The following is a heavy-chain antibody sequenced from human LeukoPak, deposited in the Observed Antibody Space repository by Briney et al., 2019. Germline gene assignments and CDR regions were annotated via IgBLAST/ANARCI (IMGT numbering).Heavy chain of an antibody. V-gene: IGHV3-7*01. CDR3: ATHSDWRFDF. CDR2: IKPDGSAA. CDR1: GFTFSMYW. Sequence: PGGSLRLPCTDSGFTFSMYWMSWVRQAPGKGLEWLASIKPDGSAAIYVDSMKGRFTISRDNAKNSLYLQMNSLTVEDTAVYYCATHSDWRFDFWGQGTLVTVSS. D-gene: IGHD6-19*01. J-gene: IGHJ4*02.